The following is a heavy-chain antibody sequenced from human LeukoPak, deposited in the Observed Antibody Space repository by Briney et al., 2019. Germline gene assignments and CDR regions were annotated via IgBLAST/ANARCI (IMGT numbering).Heavy chain of an antibody. CDR1: GYTFTSNY. V-gene: IGHV1-46*01. CDR2: ISPSGGST. D-gene: IGHD1-26*01. Sequence: ASVKVSCKAFGYTFTSNYMHWVRQAPGQGPEWMGVISPSGGSTTYAQKFQGRLTMTRDMFTSTDYMELTSLTSDDTAVYYCARDNSVGETAWWFDPWGQGTLVTVSS. J-gene: IGHJ5*02. CDR3: ARDNSVGETAWWFDP.